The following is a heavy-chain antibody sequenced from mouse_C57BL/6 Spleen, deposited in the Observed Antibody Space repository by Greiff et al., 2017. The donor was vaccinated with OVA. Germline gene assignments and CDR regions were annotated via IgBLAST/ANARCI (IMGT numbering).Heavy chain of an antibody. CDR2: IGPSDSYT. CDR1: GYTFTSYW. Sequence: VQLQQPGAELVMPGASVKLSCKASGYTFTSYWMPWVQQSPGQGLEWIGAIGPSDSYTNYNQKVKGKSTLTVDNSSSTAYMQLSSLTSEDSAVYYCARRAYDLPYAMDYWGQGTSVTVSS. CDR3: ARRAYDLPYAMDY. D-gene: IGHD6-5*01. V-gene: IGHV1-69*01. J-gene: IGHJ4*01.